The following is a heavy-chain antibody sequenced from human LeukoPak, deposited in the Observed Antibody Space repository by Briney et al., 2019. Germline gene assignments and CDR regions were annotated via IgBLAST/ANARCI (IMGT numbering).Heavy chain of an antibody. CDR1: GGSISSYY. CDR3: ARGEATYYYDSSGLDY. D-gene: IGHD3-22*01. Sequence: PSETLSLTCTVSGGSISSYYWSWIRQPPGKGVEWLGYIYYSGSANYNPSLMSRVTISVDTSKNQFSLKLSSVTAADTAVYYCARGEATYYYDSSGLDYWGQGTLVTVSS. CDR2: IYYSGSA. J-gene: IGHJ4*02. V-gene: IGHV4-59*01.